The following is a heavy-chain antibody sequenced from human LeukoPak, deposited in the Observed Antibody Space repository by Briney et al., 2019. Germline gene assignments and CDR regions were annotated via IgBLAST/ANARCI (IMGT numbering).Heavy chain of an antibody. CDR3: ARAYSSSPSSVGY. Sequence: PGGSLRLSCAASGFTFSSYAMSWVRQAPGKGLEWVSAISGSGGSTYYADSVKGRFTISRDNAKNSLYLQMNSLRAEDTAVYYCARAYSSSPSSVGYWGQGTLVTVSS. V-gene: IGHV3-23*01. CDR2: ISGSGGST. CDR1: GFTFSSYA. D-gene: IGHD6-13*01. J-gene: IGHJ4*02.